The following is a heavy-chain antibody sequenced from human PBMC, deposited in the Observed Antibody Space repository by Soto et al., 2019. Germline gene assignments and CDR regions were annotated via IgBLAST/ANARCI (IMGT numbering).Heavy chain of an antibody. CDR1: GYPFTGYC. CDR2: INSNSGAT. D-gene: IGHD3-3*01. V-gene: IGHV1-2*02. Sequence: QVQLVQSGAEVQKPGASVKVSCKASGYPFTGYCMHWVLQAPGQGLEWMGWINSNSGATEYAQKFQGRVTLSRDTSISTACMELSGLRSDDTDVYDCSRGGGTILAPLPWGQGTMVTVSS. CDR3: SRGGGTILAPLP. J-gene: IGHJ5*02.